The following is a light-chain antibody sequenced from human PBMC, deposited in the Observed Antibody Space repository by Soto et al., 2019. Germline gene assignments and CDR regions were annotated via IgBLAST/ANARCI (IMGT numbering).Light chain of an antibody. V-gene: IGKV1-39*01. Sequence: DIQTTQSPSSLSASVGDRVTITCRTSDNIAKYLNWYQQKPGQVPKLLIVAASRLQSGVPTRFSGSGSGTDSTLTINNLQPEDFATYYCQQSYSAPPWTFGQGTKVDIK. CDR3: QQSYSAPPWT. J-gene: IGKJ1*01. CDR2: AAS. CDR1: DNIAKY.